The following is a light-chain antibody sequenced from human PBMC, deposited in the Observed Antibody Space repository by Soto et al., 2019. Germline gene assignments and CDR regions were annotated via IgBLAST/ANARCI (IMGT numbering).Light chain of an antibody. CDR2: GAS. V-gene: IGKV3-11*01. J-gene: IGKJ1*01. CDR1: QSVSSH. Sequence: IVSTQSTATLSLSPGERATLSCRASQSVSSHLAWYQQKHGQAPSLLIYGASNRATGIPARFSGIESGTDGTITLSRLETEDGTVYDGQQRNNWPWTFCQGTKVDIK. CDR3: QQRNNWPWT.